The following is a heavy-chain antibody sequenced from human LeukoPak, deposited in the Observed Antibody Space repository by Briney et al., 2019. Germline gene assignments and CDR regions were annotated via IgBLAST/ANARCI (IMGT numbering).Heavy chain of an antibody. D-gene: IGHD4-11*01. V-gene: IGHV4-59*12. Sequence: SETLSLTCTVSGGSISSYYWSWIRQPPGKGLEWIGYIYYSGSTYYNPSLKSRVTISVDRSKNQFSLNLSSVTAADTAVYYCASRYRLYYYYGMDVWGQGTTVTVSS. CDR3: ASRYRLYYYYGMDV. J-gene: IGHJ6*02. CDR2: IYYSGST. CDR1: GGSISSYY.